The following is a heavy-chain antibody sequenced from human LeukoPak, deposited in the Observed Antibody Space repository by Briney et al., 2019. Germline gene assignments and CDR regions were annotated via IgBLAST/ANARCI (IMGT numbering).Heavy chain of an antibody. CDR1: GFTLSNYW. Sequence: GGSLRLSCAGSGFTLSNYWMHWVRQAPGKGLVWVSRINSDGTSTIYADSVKGRFTISRDNAKNTLYLQMNSLRSEDTAVYYCATEYGGNRRASDIWGQGTMVTVSS. V-gene: IGHV3-74*01. J-gene: IGHJ3*02. D-gene: IGHD4-23*01. CDR3: ATEYGGNRRASDI. CDR2: INSDGTST.